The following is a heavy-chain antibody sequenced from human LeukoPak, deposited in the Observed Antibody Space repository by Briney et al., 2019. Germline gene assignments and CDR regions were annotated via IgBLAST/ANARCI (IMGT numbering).Heavy chain of an antibody. CDR3: AKHTGDDYYYALDV. CDR1: GLTFSSYA. D-gene: IGHD5-12*01. V-gene: IGHV3-23*01. Sequence: QPGGSLRLSCTAAGLTFSSYAMSWVRQAPGKGLEWVSPFSGSGGSTYYADSVKARFTISRDNSKNILYLQMNNLRAEDTAVYYCAKHTGDDYYYALDVWGQGTTVTVSS. J-gene: IGHJ6*02. CDR2: FSGSGGST.